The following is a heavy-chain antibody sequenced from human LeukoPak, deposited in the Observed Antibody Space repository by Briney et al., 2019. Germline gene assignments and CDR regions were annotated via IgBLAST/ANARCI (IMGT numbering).Heavy chain of an antibody. Sequence: SETLSLTCAVYGGSFSGYYWSWIRQPPGKGLEWIGEINHSGSTYYNPSLKSRVTISVDTSKNQFSLKLSSVTAADTAVYYCARGGYDILTGYYEGVFDYWGQGTLVTVSS. CDR1: GGSFSGYY. CDR3: ARGGYDILTGYYEGVFDY. D-gene: IGHD3-9*01. V-gene: IGHV4-34*01. J-gene: IGHJ4*02. CDR2: INHSGST.